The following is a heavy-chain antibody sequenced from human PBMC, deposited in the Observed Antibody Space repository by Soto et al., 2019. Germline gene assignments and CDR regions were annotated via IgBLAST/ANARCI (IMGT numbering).Heavy chain of an antibody. CDR1: GGTFSSYA. D-gene: IGHD2-2*02. J-gene: IGHJ6*02. CDR2: IIPIFGTA. Sequence: GASVKVSCKASGGTFSSYAISWVRQAPGQGLEWMGGIIPIFGTANYAQKLQGRVTITADESTSTAYMELSSLRSEDTAVYYCAVDCSSTSCYKWDYYYGMDVWGQGTTVTVS. CDR3: AVDCSSTSCYKWDYYYGMDV. V-gene: IGHV1-69*13.